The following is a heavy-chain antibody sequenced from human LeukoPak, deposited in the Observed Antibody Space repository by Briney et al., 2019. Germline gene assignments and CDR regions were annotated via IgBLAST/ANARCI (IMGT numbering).Heavy chain of an antibody. CDR3: ARGPRRALLWFGEPPVYRSSWFDP. CDR1: GFTFSSYW. D-gene: IGHD3-10*01. Sequence: PGGSLRLSCAASGFTFSSYWMSWIRQPPVKGLEWIGEINHSGSTNYNPSLKSRVTISVDTSKNQFSLKLSSVTAADTAVYYCARGPRRALLWFGEPPVYRSSWFDPWGQGTLVTVSS. CDR2: INHSGST. J-gene: IGHJ5*02. V-gene: IGHV4-34*01.